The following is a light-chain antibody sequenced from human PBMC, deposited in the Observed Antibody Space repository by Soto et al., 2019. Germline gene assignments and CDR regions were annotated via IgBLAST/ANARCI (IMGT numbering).Light chain of an antibody. CDR2: GAS. V-gene: IGKV3-20*01. CDR3: QQYSSSIT. CDR1: QSLSSNS. J-gene: IGKJ5*01. Sequence: EIVLTQSPGTLSLSPGEGAALSCRASQSLSSNSLAWYQHKPGQAPRLLIYGASSKATGVPDRFYGTGSGTDFTLTISRLEPEDFAVYYCQQYSSSITFGQGTRLEIK.